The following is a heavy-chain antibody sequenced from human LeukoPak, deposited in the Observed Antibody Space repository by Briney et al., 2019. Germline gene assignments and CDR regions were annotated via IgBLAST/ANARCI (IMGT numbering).Heavy chain of an antibody. CDR3: ARDQGLVNDAFDV. V-gene: IGHV3-48*02. J-gene: IGHJ3*01. CDR2: ITISSTTI. D-gene: IGHD3-16*01. CDR1: GFNFSDYS. Sequence: GGSLRLSCAASGFNFSDYSMNWVRQSPGKGLEWVSYITISSTTIYYADSVKGRFTISRDNARNSLHLEMNSLSDEDTAIYYCARDQGLVNDAFDVWGQGTLVTVSS.